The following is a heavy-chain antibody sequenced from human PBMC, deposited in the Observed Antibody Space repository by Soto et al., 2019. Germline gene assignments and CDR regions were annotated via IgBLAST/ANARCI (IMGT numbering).Heavy chain of an antibody. D-gene: IGHD3-3*01. J-gene: IGHJ4*02. CDR2: INAGNGNT. CDR3: ARTYYDFWSGLGGYFDY. CDR1: GYTFTSYA. V-gene: IGHV1-3*01. Sequence: ASVKVSFKASGYTFTSYAMHWLRQAPGQRLEWMGWINAGNGNTKYSQKFQGRVTITRDTSASTAYMELSSLRSEDTAVYYCARTYYDFWSGLGGYFDYWGQGTLVTSPQ.